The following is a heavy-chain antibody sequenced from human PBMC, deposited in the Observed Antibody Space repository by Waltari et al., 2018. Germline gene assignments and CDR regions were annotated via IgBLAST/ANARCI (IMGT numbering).Heavy chain of an antibody. V-gene: IGHV3-23*01. CDR2: ISGSGGST. CDR3: AKTIKYYDILTGYPFDY. CDR1: GFTFSIYA. D-gene: IGHD3-9*01. J-gene: IGHJ4*02. Sequence: EVQLLESGGGLVQPGWSLRLSCAASGFTFSIYAMSWVRQAPGKGLEWVSAISGSGGSTYYADSVKGRFTISRDNSKNTLYLQMNSLRAEDTAVYYCAKTIKYYDILTGYPFDYWGQGTLVTVSS.